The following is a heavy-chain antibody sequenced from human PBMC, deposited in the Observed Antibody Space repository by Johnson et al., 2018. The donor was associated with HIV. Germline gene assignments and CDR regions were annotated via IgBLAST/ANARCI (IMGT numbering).Heavy chain of an antibody. CDR3: AKAREYDSTGHDAFDI. D-gene: IGHD3-22*01. V-gene: IGHV3-23*04. CDR1: GFTFDDYA. CDR2: ISGSGGST. J-gene: IGHJ3*02. Sequence: VQLVESGGGVVQPGGSLRLSCAASGFTFDDYAMHWVRQAPGKGLEWVSAISGSGGSTYYADSVKGRFTISRDNSKNTLYLQMNSLRAEDTAVYYCAKAREYDSTGHDAFDIWGQGTMVTVSS.